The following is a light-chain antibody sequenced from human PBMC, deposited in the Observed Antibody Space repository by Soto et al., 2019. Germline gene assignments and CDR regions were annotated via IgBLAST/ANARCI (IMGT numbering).Light chain of an antibody. V-gene: IGLV1-40*01. Sequence: QSVLTQPPSVSGAPRQRLTISCTGSSSNIGAGYDVHWYQQFPGTAPKLLIFSDINRPSGVPARFSASKSGSSASLAISGLQAEDEADYYCQSYDSVLSASVFGGGTKLTVL. J-gene: IGLJ2*01. CDR1: SSNIGAGYD. CDR3: QSYDSVLSASV. CDR2: SDI.